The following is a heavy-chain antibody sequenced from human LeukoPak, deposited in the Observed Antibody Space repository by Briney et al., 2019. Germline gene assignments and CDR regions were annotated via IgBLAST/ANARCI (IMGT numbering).Heavy chain of an antibody. CDR2: INSDGINT. V-gene: IGHV3-74*01. J-gene: IGHJ4*02. D-gene: IGHD3-10*01. Sequence: PGGSLRLSCAASGFTFSNYWMHWVRQAPGKGLVWVSRINSDGINTSYADSVKGRFTISRDNAKNTLNLQMNSLRAEDTAVYYCAKRSYGSGILDYWGQGTLVTVSS. CDR3: AKRSYGSGILDY. CDR1: GFTFSNYW.